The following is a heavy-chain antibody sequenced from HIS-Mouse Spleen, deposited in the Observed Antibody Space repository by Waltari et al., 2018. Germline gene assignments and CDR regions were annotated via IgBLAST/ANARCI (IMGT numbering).Heavy chain of an antibody. CDR2: ISYDGRNK. CDR1: EFPFSRSA. J-gene: IGHJ4*02. Sequence: QVQLVESGVGVVQPGRTLRLPWAAYEFPFSRSAMHWVRQAPGKGLEWVAVISYDGRNKYYADSVKGRFTISRDNSKNTLYLQMNSLRAEDTAVYYCARGFVDTAMVDYWGQGTLVTVSS. V-gene: IGHV3-30*04. CDR3: ARGFVDTAMVDY. D-gene: IGHD5-18*01.